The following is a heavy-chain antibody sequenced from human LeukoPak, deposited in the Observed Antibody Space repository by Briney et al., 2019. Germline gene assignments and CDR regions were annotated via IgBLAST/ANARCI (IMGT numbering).Heavy chain of an antibody. CDR1: GGSISSGDYY. Sequence: PSETLSLTCTVSGGSISSGDYYWSWIRQPPGKGLEWIGYIYYSGSTYYNPSLKSRVTISLDTSKNQFSLKLSSVTAADTAVYYCAREGRDSNYAGYYYYYYYMDVWGKGTTVTVSS. D-gene: IGHD4-11*01. V-gene: IGHV4-30-4*08. J-gene: IGHJ6*03. CDR3: AREGRDSNYAGYYYYYYYMDV. CDR2: IYYSGST.